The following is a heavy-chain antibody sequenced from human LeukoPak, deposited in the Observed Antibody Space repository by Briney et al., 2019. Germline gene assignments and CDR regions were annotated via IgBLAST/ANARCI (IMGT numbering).Heavy chain of an antibody. D-gene: IGHD3-3*01. Sequence: SVKVSCKASGGTFSSYAISWVRQAPGQGLEWMGGIIPIFGTANYAQKFQGRVTITTDESTSTAYMELSSLRSEDTAVYYCARVSRGYYTKDDNWFDPWGQGTLVTVSS. CDR3: ARVSRGYYTKDDNWFDP. CDR1: GGTFSSYA. J-gene: IGHJ5*02. CDR2: IIPIFGTA. V-gene: IGHV1-69*05.